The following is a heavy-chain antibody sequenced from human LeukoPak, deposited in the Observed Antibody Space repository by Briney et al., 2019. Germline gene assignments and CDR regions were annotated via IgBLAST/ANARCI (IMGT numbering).Heavy chain of an antibody. CDR1: GFTFSSYA. D-gene: IGHD1-26*01. CDR3: AKAISGSNAVADY. Sequence: PGGSLRLSCAASGFTFSSYAMTWVRQAPGQGLEWVSSMSGSGDNTYYADSVKGRFTISRDNSKNTLYLQMNSLRAEDTAVYYCAKAISGSNAVADYWGQGTLVTVSS. V-gene: IGHV3-23*01. CDR2: MSGSGDNT. J-gene: IGHJ4*02.